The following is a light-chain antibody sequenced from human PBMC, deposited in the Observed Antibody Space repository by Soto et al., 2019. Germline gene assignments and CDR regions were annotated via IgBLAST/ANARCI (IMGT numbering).Light chain of an antibody. CDR3: QQYYSSIT. Sequence: EIVLTQSPATLSLSPGERATLSCRASPSVTNYLAWYQQKPGQAPRLVIYGAFNRATGIPARFSGSASGTDFTLTISSLDPEDFAVYYCQQYYSSITFGQGTRLEIK. CDR2: GAF. V-gene: IGKV3-11*01. J-gene: IGKJ5*01. CDR1: PSVTNY.